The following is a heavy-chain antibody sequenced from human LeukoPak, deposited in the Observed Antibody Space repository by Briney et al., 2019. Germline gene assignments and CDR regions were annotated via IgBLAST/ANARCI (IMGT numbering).Heavy chain of an antibody. V-gene: IGHV4-59*13. CDR2: IYYNGRT. D-gene: IGHD4-23*01. Sequence: SETLSLTGTVSGGSISNYYWTWIRHPPGKRLEWIGYIYYNGRTNYNPSLKSRVTMSVDTSKNQFSLNLGSVTAADTAVYYCARSWQEVGTFDYWGQGTLVTVSS. J-gene: IGHJ4*02. CDR1: GGSISNYY. CDR3: ARSWQEVGTFDY.